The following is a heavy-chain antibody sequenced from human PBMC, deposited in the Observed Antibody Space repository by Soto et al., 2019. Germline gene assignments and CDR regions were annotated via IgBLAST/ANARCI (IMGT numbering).Heavy chain of an antibody. CDR3: ARDSSSWYYFDY. Sequence: QLQLQESGPGLVKPSETLSLTCTVSGGSISSSSYYWGWIRQPPGKGLEWIGSIYYSGSTYYNPSLKRRVTLSVDTSKNQFSLKLSSVTAADTAVYYCARDSSSWYYFDYWGQGTLVTVSS. CDR2: IYYSGST. J-gene: IGHJ4*02. V-gene: IGHV4-39*02. CDR1: GGSISSSSYY. D-gene: IGHD6-13*01.